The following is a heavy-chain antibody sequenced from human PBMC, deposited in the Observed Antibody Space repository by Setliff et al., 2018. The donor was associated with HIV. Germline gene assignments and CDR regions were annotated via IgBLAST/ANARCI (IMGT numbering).Heavy chain of an antibody. CDR1: GFTFSTSW. CDR3: MSEYKSGC. Sequence: GGSLRLSCTTSGFTFSTSWMTWVRQAPGKGLEWVANIKEDGSEKYYVDSVKGRFTISRDNAENSLSLQMNSLRAEDTALYYCMSEYKSGCWGQGTLVTVSS. CDR2: IKEDGSEK. J-gene: IGHJ4*02. D-gene: IGHD6-19*01. V-gene: IGHV3-7*01.